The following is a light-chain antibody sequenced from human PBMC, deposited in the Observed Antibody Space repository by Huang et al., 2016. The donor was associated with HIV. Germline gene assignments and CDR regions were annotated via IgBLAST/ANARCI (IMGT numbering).Light chain of an antibody. V-gene: IGKV3-20*01. CDR2: GAS. Sequence: EIVLTQSPGTLSLSPGDRATLSCRASQFVANAYVAWYQHKPGQSPRLLIYGASMRASDIPDRFSGSGFGTDFTLTISRLEPDDFAVYCCQQCGSPTWTFGQGTKVEIK. J-gene: IGKJ1*01. CDR3: QQCGSPTWT. CDR1: QFVANAY.